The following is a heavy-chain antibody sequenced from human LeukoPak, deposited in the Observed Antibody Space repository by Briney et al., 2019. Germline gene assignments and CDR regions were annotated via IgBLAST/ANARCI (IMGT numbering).Heavy chain of an antibody. V-gene: IGHV4-59*01. J-gene: IGHJ5*02. CDR2: IYYSRSI. CDR1: GGSISSYY. D-gene: IGHD5-12*01. Sequence: SETLSLTCTVSGGSISSYYWSWIRQPPGKGLEWVGYIYYSRSINYNTFLPRRVTRSVGTCKNQFSLKLSSVTVADTAVYYCARVDYSGYDTRGWFDPWGQETLVTVSS. CDR3: ARVDYSGYDTRGWFDP.